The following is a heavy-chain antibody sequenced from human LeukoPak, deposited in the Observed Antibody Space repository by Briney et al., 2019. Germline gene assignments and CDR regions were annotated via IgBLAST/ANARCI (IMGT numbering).Heavy chain of an antibody. Sequence: GGSLRLSCAASGFTFSGYWMSWVRQAPGKGLEWVANIKQDGSEKYYVDSVKGRFTISRDNAKNSLYLQMNSLRAEDTAVYYCARCVAAGPVNWFDPWGQETLVTVSS. J-gene: IGHJ5*02. CDR3: ARCVAAGPVNWFDP. CDR1: GFTFSGYW. CDR2: IKQDGSEK. V-gene: IGHV3-7*01. D-gene: IGHD6-13*01.